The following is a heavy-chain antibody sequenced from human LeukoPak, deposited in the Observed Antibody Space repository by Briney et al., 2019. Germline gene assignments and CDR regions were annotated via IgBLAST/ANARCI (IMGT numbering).Heavy chain of an antibody. D-gene: IGHD2-21*02. CDR1: GFSVSSNY. J-gene: IGHJ4*02. V-gene: IGHV3-23*01. Sequence: GGSLRLSCAASGFSVSSNYMSWVRQTPGKGLEWVSAISGGGGSTYYADSVKGRFTISRDNSKNTLYLQMNSLRAEDTAVYYCAKGKVVTGIDYWGQGTLVTVSS. CDR3: AKGKVVTGIDY. CDR2: ISGGGGST.